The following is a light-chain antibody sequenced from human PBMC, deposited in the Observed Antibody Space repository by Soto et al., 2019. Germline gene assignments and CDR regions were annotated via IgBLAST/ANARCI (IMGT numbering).Light chain of an antibody. J-gene: IGLJ2*01. CDR3: SSYTSSSPPV. V-gene: IGLV2-14*01. CDR1: SSDVGGYNY. CDR2: DVS. Sequence: QSALTQPASVSGSPGQSITISCTGTSSDVGGYNYVSWYQQHPGKAPKLMIYDVSNRPSGVSNRFSGSKSGNTASLTISGLQAEDEAEYYCSSYTSSSPPVFGGGTKLTVL.